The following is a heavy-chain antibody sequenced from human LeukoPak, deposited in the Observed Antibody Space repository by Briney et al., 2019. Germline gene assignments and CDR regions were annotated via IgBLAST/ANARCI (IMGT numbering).Heavy chain of an antibody. D-gene: IGHD3-10*01. CDR3: ARVDMVRGVIINGFDP. CDR1: GYTFTSYD. V-gene: IGHV1-8*01. J-gene: IGHJ5*02. CDR2: MNPNSGNT. Sequence: ASVKVSCKASGYTFTSYDINWVRQATGQGLEWMGWMNPNSGNTGYAQKFQGRVTMTRNTSISTAYMELSSLRSEDSAVYYCARVDMVRGVIINGFDPWGQGTLVTVSS.